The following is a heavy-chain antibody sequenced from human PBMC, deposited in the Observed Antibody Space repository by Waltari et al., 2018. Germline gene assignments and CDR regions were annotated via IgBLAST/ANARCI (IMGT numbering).Heavy chain of an antibody. J-gene: IGHJ3*02. Sequence: QVQLQESGPGLVKPSETLSLTCAVSGYSISSGYYWGWIRQPPGKGLEWIGSIYHSGSTYYNPSLKGRGTISVDTSKNQFSLKLSSVTAADTAVYYCARVGYCSSTSCFDAFDIWGQGTMVTVSS. D-gene: IGHD2-2*01. CDR1: GYSISSGYY. CDR2: IYHSGST. CDR3: ARVGYCSSTSCFDAFDI. V-gene: IGHV4-38-2*01.